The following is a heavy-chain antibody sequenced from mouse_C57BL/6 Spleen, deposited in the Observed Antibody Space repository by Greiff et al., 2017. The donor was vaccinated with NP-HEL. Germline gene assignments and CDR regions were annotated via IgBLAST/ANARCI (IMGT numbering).Heavy chain of an antibody. CDR3: TRDYYGSIYWYFDV. J-gene: IGHJ1*03. Sequence: VQLQQSGAELVRPGASVTLSCKASGYTFTDYEVHWVKQTPVHGLEWIGAIDPETGGTAYNQKFKGKAILTADKSSSTAYMELRSLTSEDSAVYYCTRDYYGSIYWYFDVWGTGTTVTVSS. D-gene: IGHD1-1*01. CDR1: GYTFTDYE. V-gene: IGHV1-15*01. CDR2: IDPETGGT.